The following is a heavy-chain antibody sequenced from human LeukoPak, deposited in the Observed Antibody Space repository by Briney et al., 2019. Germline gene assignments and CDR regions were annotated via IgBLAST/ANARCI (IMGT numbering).Heavy chain of an antibody. CDR2: IYYSGST. D-gene: IGHD1-20*01. CDR3: ARVIAGTSFS. J-gene: IGHJ5*02. CDR1: GGSISSSIYY. Sequence: SETLSLTCTVSGGSISSSIYYWGWIRQPPGKGLEWTGSIYYSGSTYYNPSLKSRVTISVDTSKNQFSLKLSSVTAADTAVYYCARVIAGTSFSWGQGTLVTVSS. V-gene: IGHV4-39*07.